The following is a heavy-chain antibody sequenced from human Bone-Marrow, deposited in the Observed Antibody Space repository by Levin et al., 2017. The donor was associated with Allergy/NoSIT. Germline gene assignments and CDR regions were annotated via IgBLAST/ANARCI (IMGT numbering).Heavy chain of an antibody. CDR2: TYYRSKWSS. J-gene: IGHJ4*02. V-gene: IGHV6-1*01. CDR1: GDSVSNNSAT. CDR3: ARERPRFAYGTYGGGIDK. Sequence: PSETLSLTCAISGDSVSNNSATWTWIRLSPSRGLEWLGRTYYRSKWSSDYALSLKSRITINPDTSKNLVSLQLSSVTPDDTALYYCARERPRFAYGTYGGGIDKWGPGTQVTVSS. D-gene: IGHD4-23*01.